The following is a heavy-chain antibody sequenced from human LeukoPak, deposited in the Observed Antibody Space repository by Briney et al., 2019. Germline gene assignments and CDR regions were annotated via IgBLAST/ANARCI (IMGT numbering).Heavy chain of an antibody. CDR1: GGSIRNDNHY. CDR3: ATLPSSGWPHVKTS. Sequence: PSETQSLTCTVSGGSIRNDNHYWSWIRQPPGRGLEWVASIYDNENTYYSSSLKSRLTISVDTSENQFSLKLNSVTAADTAVYYCATLPSSGWPHVKTSWGKGTLVTVSS. V-gene: IGHV4-39*01. J-gene: IGHJ5*02. CDR2: IYDNENT. D-gene: IGHD6-25*01.